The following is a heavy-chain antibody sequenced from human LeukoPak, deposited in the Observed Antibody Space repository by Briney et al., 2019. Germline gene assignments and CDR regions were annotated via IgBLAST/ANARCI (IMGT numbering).Heavy chain of an antibody. CDR3: AKDLAGSGSYSFDY. V-gene: IGHV3-23*01. Sequence: GGSLRLSCAASGFTFSNYAMNWVRQAPARGLEWVSAISGSGGSTYYADSVQGRFTISRDNSKNTLYLQMNSLRAEDTAVYYCAKDLAGSGSYSFDYWGQGTLVTVSS. D-gene: IGHD1-26*01. CDR1: GFTFSNYA. J-gene: IGHJ4*02. CDR2: ISGSGGST.